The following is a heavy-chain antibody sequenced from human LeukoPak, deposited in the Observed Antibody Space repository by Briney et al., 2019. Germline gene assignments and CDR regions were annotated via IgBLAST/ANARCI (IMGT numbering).Heavy chain of an antibody. CDR2: MYPDGSA. V-gene: IGHV4-30-2*01. Sequence: SETLSLTCAVSGGSIISGGYAWSWIRQTPGKGPEWVGYMYPDGSAYYRSSLKSRVIISLDTSKNQFSLKLNSVTAADTAVYYCAREGLGGLYFDYWGQGTLVTVSS. J-gene: IGHJ4*02. CDR3: AREGLGGLYFDY. D-gene: IGHD3-16*01. CDR1: GGSIISGGYA.